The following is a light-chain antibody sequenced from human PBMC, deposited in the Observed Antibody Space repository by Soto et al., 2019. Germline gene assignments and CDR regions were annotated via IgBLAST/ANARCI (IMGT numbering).Light chain of an antibody. CDR2: DAS. Sequence: DIVMTQSPATLSVAPGERVTFSFRASQGVSRKLAWYQHKPGQAPRLLIYDASNRATGIPARFSGSGSGTDFTLTISSLEPEDFAVYYCQQRSNWPRITFGQGTRLEIK. V-gene: IGKV3-11*01. J-gene: IGKJ5*01. CDR3: QQRSNWPRIT. CDR1: QGVSRK.